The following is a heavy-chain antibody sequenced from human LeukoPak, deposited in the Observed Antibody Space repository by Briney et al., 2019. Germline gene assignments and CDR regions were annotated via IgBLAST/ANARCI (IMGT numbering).Heavy chain of an antibody. CDR2: INHSGST. Sequence: SETLSLTCAVYGGSFSGYYWNWIRQPPGKGLEWIGEINHSGSTNYNPSLKSRVIISVDTSKNQFSLKLSSVSAADTAVYYCARGGNYHDSSGYHEGLRTKLDYWGQGTLVTVSS. CDR1: GGSFSGYY. D-gene: IGHD3-22*01. V-gene: IGHV4-34*01. J-gene: IGHJ4*02. CDR3: ARGGNYHDSSGYHEGLRTKLDY.